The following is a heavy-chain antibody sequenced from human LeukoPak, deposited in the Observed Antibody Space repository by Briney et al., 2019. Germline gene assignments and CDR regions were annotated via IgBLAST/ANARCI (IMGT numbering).Heavy chain of an antibody. J-gene: IGHJ3*02. CDR2: IYYSGST. V-gene: IGHV4-59*01. Sequence: LETLSLTCTVSGGSISSYYWSWIRQPPGKGLEWIGYIYYSGSTYYNPSLKSRVTISVHTSKNQFSLKLSSVTAADTAVYYCARDQTSKGDAFDIWGQGTMVTVSS. CDR1: GGSISSYY. CDR3: ARDQTSKGDAFDI.